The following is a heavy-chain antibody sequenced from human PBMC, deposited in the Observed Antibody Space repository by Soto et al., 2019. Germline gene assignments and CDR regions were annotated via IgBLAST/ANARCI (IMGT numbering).Heavy chain of an antibody. D-gene: IGHD4-17*01. CDR2: ISSSSSYI. J-gene: IGHJ6*03. CDR1: GFTFSSYS. CDR3: ARDAGMGTDYGDYFYHYYMDV. V-gene: IGHV3-21*01. Sequence: EVQLVESGGGLVKPGGSLRLSCAASGFTFSSYSMNWVRQAPGKGLEWVSSISSSSSYIYYADSVKGRFTISRDNAKNSLYLTMNSLRAEDTAVNYCARDAGMGTDYGDYFYHYYMDVWGKGTTVTVSS.